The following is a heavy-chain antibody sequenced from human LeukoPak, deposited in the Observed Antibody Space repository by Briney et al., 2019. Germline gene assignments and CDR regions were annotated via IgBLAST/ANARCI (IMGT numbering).Heavy chain of an antibody. J-gene: IGHJ3*02. CDR1: GGSISSGGYY. D-gene: IGHD3-3*01. V-gene: IGHV4-61*08. Sequence: SETLSLTCTVSGGSISSGGYYWSWIRQHPGKGLEWIGYIYYSGSTYYNPSLKSRVTISVDTSKNQFSLKLSSVTAADTAVYYCARAPSGIFWSGSIWGQGTMVTVSS. CDR2: IYYSGST. CDR3: ARAPSGIFWSGSI.